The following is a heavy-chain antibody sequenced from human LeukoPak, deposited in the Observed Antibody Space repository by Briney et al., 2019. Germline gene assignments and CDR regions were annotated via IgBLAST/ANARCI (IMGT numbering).Heavy chain of an antibody. CDR1: GFTFSSYW. V-gene: IGHV3-7*01. Sequence: GSLRLSCAASGFTFSSYWMNWARQAPGKGLEWVASINHNGNVNYYVDSVKGRFTISRDNAKNTLYLQMNSLRAEDTAVYYCATASTDGYNWLDYRGQGTLVTVSS. D-gene: IGHD5-24*01. CDR2: INHNGNVN. J-gene: IGHJ4*02. CDR3: ATASTDGYNWLDY.